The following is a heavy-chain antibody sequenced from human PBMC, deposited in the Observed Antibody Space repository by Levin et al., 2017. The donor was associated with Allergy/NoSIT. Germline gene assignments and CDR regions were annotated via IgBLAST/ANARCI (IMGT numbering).Heavy chain of an antibody. D-gene: IGHD3-3*01. CDR3: ARVCRYYDFWSGLDY. CDR2: ISYDGSNN. Sequence: LSLTCVGSGFTFSSYAMHWVCQAPGKGLEWVAVISYDGSNNYYADSVKGRFTISRDNSKHTLYLQMNSLRAEDTAVYYCARVCRYYDFWSGLDYWGQGTLVTVSS. J-gene: IGHJ4*02. V-gene: IGHV3-30*04. CDR1: GFTFSSYA.